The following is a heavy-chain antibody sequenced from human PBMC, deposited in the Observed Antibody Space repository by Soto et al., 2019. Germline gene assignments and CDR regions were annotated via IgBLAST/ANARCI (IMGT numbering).Heavy chain of an antibody. CDR2: TYYRSKWIN. Sequence: QSQTLSLTCAISGDSVSSNSATWSWVRQSPSRGLEWLGRTYYRSKWINDYTVSVKSRVIINPDTSKNQFSLHLISVTPEDTAVYYCARSISATTGDGMDVWGQGTTVTVSS. CDR1: GDSVSSNSAT. CDR3: ARSISATTGDGMDV. V-gene: IGHV6-1*01. D-gene: IGHD1-7*01. J-gene: IGHJ6*02.